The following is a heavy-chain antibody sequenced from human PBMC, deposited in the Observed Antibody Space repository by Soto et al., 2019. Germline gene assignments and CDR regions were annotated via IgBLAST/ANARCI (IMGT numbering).Heavy chain of an antibody. CDR2: ISYDGSNT. CDR1: GLPFTTYG. CDR3: VGGQYYFDY. J-gene: IGHJ4*02. V-gene: IGHV3-30*03. Sequence: QVQLVESGGGVVQPGWSLRLSCAASGLPFTTYGMHWVREGPGKGLEWVAVISYDGSNTYYADSVKGRFTISRDNSKNTLYLQMNSLRPEDTALYYCVGGQYYFDYRGQGTLVTVSS. D-gene: IGHD3-10*01.